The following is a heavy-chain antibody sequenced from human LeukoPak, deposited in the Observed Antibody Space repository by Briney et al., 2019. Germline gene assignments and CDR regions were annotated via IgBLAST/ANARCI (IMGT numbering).Heavy chain of an antibody. Sequence: SVKVSCKASGGTFSSYAISWVRQASGQGLEWMGGIIPIFGTANYAQKFQGRVTITADESTSTAYMELSSLRSEDTAVYYCARGSGGYPHYYGMDVWGQGTTVTVSS. CDR2: IIPIFGTA. D-gene: IGHD2-15*01. J-gene: IGHJ6*02. V-gene: IGHV1-69*13. CDR3: ARGSGGYPHYYGMDV. CDR1: GGTFSSYA.